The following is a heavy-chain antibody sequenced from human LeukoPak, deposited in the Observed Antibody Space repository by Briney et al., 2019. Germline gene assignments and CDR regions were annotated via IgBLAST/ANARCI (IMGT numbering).Heavy chain of an antibody. CDR2: INPNSSGT. CDR3: ATDRAYCGGDCYPTVFDY. Sequence: ASVKVSCKASGYTFTGYYMHWVRQAPGQGLEWMGWINPNSSGTNYAQKFQGRVTMTRDTSISTAYMELSRLRSDDTAVYYCATDRAYCGGDCYPTVFDYWGQGTLVTVPS. J-gene: IGHJ4*02. D-gene: IGHD2-21*02. V-gene: IGHV1-2*02. CDR1: GYTFTGYY.